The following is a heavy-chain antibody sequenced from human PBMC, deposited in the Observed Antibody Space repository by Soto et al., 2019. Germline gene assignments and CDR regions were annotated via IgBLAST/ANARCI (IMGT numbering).Heavy chain of an antibody. V-gene: IGHV3-30-3*01. D-gene: IGHD6-19*01. CDR3: IPVAGTYDAFDI. Sequence: QVQLVESGGGVVQPGRSLRLSCAASGFTFSSYAMHWVRQAPGKGLEWVAVISYDGSNKYYADSVKGRFTISRDNSKNTLYLQMNSLRAEDTAVYYCIPVAGTYDAFDIWGQGTMVTVSS. CDR2: ISYDGSNK. CDR1: GFTFSSYA. J-gene: IGHJ3*02.